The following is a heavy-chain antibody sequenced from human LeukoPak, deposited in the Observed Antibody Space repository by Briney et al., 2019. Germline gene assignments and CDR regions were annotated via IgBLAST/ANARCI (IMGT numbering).Heavy chain of an antibody. CDR2: TSGSGGST. D-gene: IGHD1-14*01. J-gene: IGHJ6*02. V-gene: IGHV3-23*01. CDR3: AKDRAVPKTDYYYGMDV. Sequence: SGGSLRLSCAASGFTFSNYAMSWVRQAPGKGLEWVSGTSGSGGSTYYADSVKGRFTISRDNSKNTLYLQMNSLRAEDTAVYYCAKDRAVPKTDYYYGMDVWGQGTTVTVSS. CDR1: GFTFSNYA.